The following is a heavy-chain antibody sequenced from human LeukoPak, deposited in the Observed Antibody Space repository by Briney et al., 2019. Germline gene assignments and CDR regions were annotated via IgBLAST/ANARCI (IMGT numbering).Heavy chain of an antibody. CDR3: ASSKTYYYGSGRGVYYYYYMDV. CDR2: INHSGST. J-gene: IGHJ6*03. CDR1: GGSFSGYY. Sequence: SETLSLTCAVYGGSFSGYYWSWIRQPPGKGLEWIGEINHSGSTNYNPSLKSRVTISVDTSKNQFSLKLSSVTAADTAAYYCASSKTYYYGSGRGVYYYYYMDVWGKGTTVTVSS. D-gene: IGHD3-10*01. V-gene: IGHV4-34*01.